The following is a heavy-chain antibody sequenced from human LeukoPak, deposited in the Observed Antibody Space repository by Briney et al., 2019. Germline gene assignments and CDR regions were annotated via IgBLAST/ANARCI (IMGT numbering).Heavy chain of an antibody. CDR3: ARRAYSDLYFDY. CDR1: GYSISSASY. D-gene: IGHD4-11*01. V-gene: IGHV4-38-2*01. J-gene: IGHJ4*02. CDR2: ISPSGNT. Sequence: PSETLSLTCAVSGYSISSASYWGWIRQPPGKGPEWIGSISPSGNTYYNPSLKSRISISLDTSKNQFSLKLTSMTAADTAFYYCARRAYSDLYFDYWGQGTLVTVSS.